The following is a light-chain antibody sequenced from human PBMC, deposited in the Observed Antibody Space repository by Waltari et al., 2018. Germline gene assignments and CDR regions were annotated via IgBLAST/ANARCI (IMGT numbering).Light chain of an antibody. CDR1: QSVIISY. CDR2: GAS. J-gene: IGKJ1*01. CDR3: QQYGSSPWT. Sequence: EIALTQSPGTLSLSPGERATLSCRASQSVIISYLAWYQQHPGQAPRVLIHGASNRATGIPDMFSGSWSGTDFTLTISRLEPEDFAVYYCQQYGSSPWTFGQGTKVEIK. V-gene: IGKV3-20*01.